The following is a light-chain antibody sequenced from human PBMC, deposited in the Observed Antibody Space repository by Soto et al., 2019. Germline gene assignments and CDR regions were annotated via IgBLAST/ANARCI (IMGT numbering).Light chain of an antibody. V-gene: IGKV3-20*01. Sequence: EIVLTQSPGTLSLSPGERATLSCRASQTVNNNYLTWYQQTPGQAPRLLIYGASSRATGIPDKFSASGSGTDFTLTISRLEPEDFAVYYCQQYGTSTFTFGPGTKVDIK. CDR2: GAS. J-gene: IGKJ3*01. CDR1: QTVNNNY. CDR3: QQYGTSTFT.